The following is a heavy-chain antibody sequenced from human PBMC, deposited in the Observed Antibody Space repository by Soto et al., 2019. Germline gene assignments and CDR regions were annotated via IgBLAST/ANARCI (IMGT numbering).Heavy chain of an antibody. CDR1: GYTFTSYG. CDR3: ARDQVTIFGVVINYYYYGMDV. Sequence: GASVKVSCKASGYTFTSYGISWVRQAPGQGLEWMGWISAYNGNTNYAQKLQGRVTMTTDTSTSTAYMELRSLRSDDTAVYYCARDQVTIFGVVINYYYYGMDVWGQRTTVTVSS. J-gene: IGHJ6*02. D-gene: IGHD3-3*01. V-gene: IGHV1-18*04. CDR2: ISAYNGNT.